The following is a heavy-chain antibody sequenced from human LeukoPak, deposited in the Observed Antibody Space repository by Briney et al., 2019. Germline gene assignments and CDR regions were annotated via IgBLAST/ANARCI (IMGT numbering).Heavy chain of an antibody. J-gene: IGHJ3*02. CDR3: AKEGTMIVVADAFDI. Sequence: GGSLRLSCAASGFTFSSYAMSWVRQAPGKRLEWVSAISGSGGSTYNADSVKGRFTISRDNSKNTLYLQMNSLRAEDTAVYYCAKEGTMIVVADAFDIWGQGTMVTVSS. CDR2: ISGSGGST. V-gene: IGHV3-23*01. CDR1: GFTFSSYA. D-gene: IGHD3-22*01.